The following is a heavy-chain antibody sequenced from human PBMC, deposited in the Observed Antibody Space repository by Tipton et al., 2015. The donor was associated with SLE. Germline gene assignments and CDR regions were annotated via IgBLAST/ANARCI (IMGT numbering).Heavy chain of an antibody. CDR3: ASLAAPHYGMDV. V-gene: IGHV3-30*02. CDR2: IRYDGSNK. CDR1: GFTFSSYG. D-gene: IGHD6-6*01. J-gene: IGHJ6*02. Sequence: SLRLSCAASGFTFSSYGMHWVRQAPGKGLEWVAFIRYDGSNKYYADSVKGRFTISRDNSKNTLYLQMNSLRAEDTAVYYCASLAAPHYGMDVWGQGTTVTVSS.